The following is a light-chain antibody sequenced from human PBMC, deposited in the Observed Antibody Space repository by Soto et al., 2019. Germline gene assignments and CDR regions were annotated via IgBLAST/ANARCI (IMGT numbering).Light chain of an antibody. J-gene: IGKJ3*01. CDR1: QSVLYSSINKNY. V-gene: IGKV4-1*01. CDR3: QQYFSAPFT. CDR2: WAS. Sequence: DIVMTQSPDSLAVSLGERATINCKSSQSVLYSSINKNYLAWYQQKPGQPPRLLIYWASGRESGVPDRFSGSRSGTDFTVTISSLQAEDVAVYYCQQYFSAPFTFGPGTKVDIK.